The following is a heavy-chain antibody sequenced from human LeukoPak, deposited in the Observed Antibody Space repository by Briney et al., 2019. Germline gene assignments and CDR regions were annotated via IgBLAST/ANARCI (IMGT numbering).Heavy chain of an antibody. CDR2: IYTSGST. CDR1: GGSISSYY. D-gene: IGHD3-22*01. V-gene: IGHV4-4*07. CDR3: ARCHYYDSSGYYEEDY. J-gene: IGHJ4*02. Sequence: SQTLSLTCTVSGGSISSYYWSWIRQPAGKGLEWIGRIYTSGSTNYNPSLKSRVTMSVDTSENQFSLKLSSVTAADTAVYYCARCHYYDSSGYYEEDYWGQGTLVTVSS.